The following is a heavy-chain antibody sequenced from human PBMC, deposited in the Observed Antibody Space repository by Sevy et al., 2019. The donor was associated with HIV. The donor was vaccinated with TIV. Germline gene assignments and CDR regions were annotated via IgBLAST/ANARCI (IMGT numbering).Heavy chain of an antibody. V-gene: IGHV3-33*01. CDR1: GFSFSSYG. J-gene: IGHJ5*02. CDR3: ARDQHDYAGNLRTGWFDP. D-gene: IGHD4-17*01. Sequence: GGSLRLSCAASGFSFSSYGMHWVRQAPGKGLEWLAVIWFDGSNEYYADSVKGRFTISRDIAKNTLYLQMNSLRAEDTAVYYCARDQHDYAGNLRTGWFDPWGQGTLVTVSS. CDR2: IWFDGSNE.